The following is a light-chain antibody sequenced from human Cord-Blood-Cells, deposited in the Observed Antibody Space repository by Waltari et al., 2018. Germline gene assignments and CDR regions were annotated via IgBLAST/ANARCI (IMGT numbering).Light chain of an antibody. CDR3: SSYTSSSTFV. V-gene: IGLV2-14*01. CDR1: SSDVGGYNY. CDR2: DVS. J-gene: IGLJ1*01. Sequence: QSALTQPASVSGSPGQPITISCTGTSSDVGGYNYVSWYQQHPGKAPTLMIYDVSNRPSGVSNRFSGSKSGNTASLTISGLQAEDEADYYCSSYTSSSTFVFGTGTKVTVL.